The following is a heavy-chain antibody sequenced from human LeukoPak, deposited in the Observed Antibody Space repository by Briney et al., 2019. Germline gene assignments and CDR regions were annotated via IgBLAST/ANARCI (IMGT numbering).Heavy chain of an antibody. CDR1: GGTFSSYA. D-gene: IGHD3-3*01. Sequence: ASVKVSCKASGGTFSSYAISWVRQAPGQGLEWMGGIIPIFGTANYAQKFQGRVTITADESTSTAYMELSSLRSEDTAVYYCARAPSRDFWSGYYLGYWGQGTLVTVSS. CDR3: ARAPSRDFWSGYYLGY. V-gene: IGHV1-69*01. CDR2: IIPIFGTA. J-gene: IGHJ4*02.